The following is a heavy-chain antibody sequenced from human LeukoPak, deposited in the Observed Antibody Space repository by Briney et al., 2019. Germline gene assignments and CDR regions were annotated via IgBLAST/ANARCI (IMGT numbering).Heavy chain of an antibody. CDR2: TYHGGSA. CDR3: ARREGSWGSFDI. V-gene: IGHV4-59*01. CDR1: GVSIAYYY. Sequence: SETLSLTCAVSGVSIAYYYWGWIRQPPGKRLEWIGYTYHGGSANYNPSLESRVTISMDTSRNEFSLNLNSVTAADTALYYCARREGSWGSFDIWGQGPMVTVSS. D-gene: IGHD3-10*01. J-gene: IGHJ3*02.